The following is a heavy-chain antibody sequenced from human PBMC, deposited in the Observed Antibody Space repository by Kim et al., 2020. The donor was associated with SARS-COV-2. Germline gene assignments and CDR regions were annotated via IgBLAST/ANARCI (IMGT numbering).Heavy chain of an antibody. CDR3: TAMGSYYDY. J-gene: IGHJ4*02. Sequence: GTTGYAAHVQGRFNISRDESKNTLYQQMNSLKTEDTAVCYCTAMGSYYDYWGQGTLVTVSS. CDR2: GTT. V-gene: IGHV3-15*01. D-gene: IGHD3-10*01.